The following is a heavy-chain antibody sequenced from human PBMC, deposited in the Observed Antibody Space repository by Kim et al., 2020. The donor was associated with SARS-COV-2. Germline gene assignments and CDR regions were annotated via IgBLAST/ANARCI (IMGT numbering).Heavy chain of an antibody. CDR1: GFTFSSYA. V-gene: IGHV3-23*01. CDR3: AKDLPAAILGYYYYYGMDV. Sequence: GGSLRLSCAASGFTFSSYAMSWVRQAPGKGLEWVSAISGSGGSTYYADSVKGRFTISRDNSKNTLYLQMNSLRAEDTAVYYCAKDLPAAILGYYYYYGMDVWGQGTTVTVSS. D-gene: IGHD2-2*01. J-gene: IGHJ6*02. CDR2: ISGSGGST.